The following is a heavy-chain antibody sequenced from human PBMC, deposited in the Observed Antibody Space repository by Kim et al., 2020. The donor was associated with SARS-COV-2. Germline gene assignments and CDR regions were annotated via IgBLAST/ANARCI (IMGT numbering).Heavy chain of an antibody. CDR3: ARDPVGPTLDWFDP. V-gene: IGHV3-7*01. Sequence: VDPVKGRFTISRDNAKKSLYLQMNSLRAEDTAVYYCARDPVGPTLDWFDPWGQGTLVTVSS. D-gene: IGHD1-26*01. J-gene: IGHJ5*02.